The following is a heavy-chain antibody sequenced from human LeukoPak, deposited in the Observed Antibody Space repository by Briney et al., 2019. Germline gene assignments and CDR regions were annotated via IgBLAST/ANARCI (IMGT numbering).Heavy chain of an antibody. CDR2: ISAYNGNT. CDR3: ARGGTRDKYFQH. Sequence: ASVKVSCKASGYTFTSYGISWVRQAPGQGLEWRGWISAYNGNTNYAQNLQGRVTMTTAPSTSTAYMELRSLRSDDTVVYYCARGGTRDKYFQHWGQGTLVTVSS. V-gene: IGHV1-18*04. D-gene: IGHD2-15*01. J-gene: IGHJ1*01. CDR1: GYTFTSYG.